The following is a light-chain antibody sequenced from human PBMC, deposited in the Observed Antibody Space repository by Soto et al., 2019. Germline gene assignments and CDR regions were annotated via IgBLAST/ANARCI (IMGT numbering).Light chain of an antibody. Sequence: QSVLTQPASVSGSPGQSITISCTGTSSDVGSYNLVSWYQQHPGKAPKLMIYEGSKRPSGVSNRFSGSKSGNTASLTISGLQAEDEADYYCCSYAGRDVVFGGGTKLTVL. J-gene: IGLJ2*01. CDR2: EGS. CDR1: SSDVGSYNL. V-gene: IGLV2-23*01. CDR3: CSYAGRDVV.